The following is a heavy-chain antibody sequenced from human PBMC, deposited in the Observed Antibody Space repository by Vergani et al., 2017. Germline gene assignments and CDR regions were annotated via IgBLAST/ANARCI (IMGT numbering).Heavy chain of an antibody. D-gene: IGHD4-17*01. CDR3: ARDLTTVTHDNYYYDGMDV. CDR1: GFTFSSYA. Sequence: VQLVESGGGLVKPGGSLRLSCAASGFTFSSYAMSWVRQAPGKGLEWVSAISGSGGSTYYADSVKGRFTISRDNSKNTLYLQMNSLRAEDTAVYYCARDLTTVTHDNYYYDGMDVWGQGTTVTVSS. CDR2: ISGSGGST. J-gene: IGHJ6*02. V-gene: IGHV3-23*04.